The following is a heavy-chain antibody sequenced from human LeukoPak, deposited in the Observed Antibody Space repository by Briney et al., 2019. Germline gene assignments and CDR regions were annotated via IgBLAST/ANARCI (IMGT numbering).Heavy chain of an antibody. Sequence: PGGSLRLSCAASGFTFSSYSMNWVRQAAGKGLEWVSSISSSSSYIYYADSVKGRFTISRGNAKNSLYLQMNSLRAEDTAVYYCARDLGIANIDPWGQGTLVTVSS. J-gene: IGHJ5*02. CDR1: GFTFSSYS. CDR2: ISSSSSYI. V-gene: IGHV3-21*01. CDR3: ARDLGIANIDP. D-gene: IGHD6-13*01.